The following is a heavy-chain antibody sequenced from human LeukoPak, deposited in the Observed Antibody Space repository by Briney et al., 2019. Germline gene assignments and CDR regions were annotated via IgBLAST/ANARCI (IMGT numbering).Heavy chain of an antibody. V-gene: IGHV3-23*01. Sequence: GGSLRLSCAASGFTFSSYAMSWVRQAPGKGLEWVSAISGSGGSTYYADSVKGRFTISRDNSKNTLYLQMNSLRAEDTAVYYCAKCDSSGWPYYYYMDVWGKGTTVTVSS. CDR2: ISGSGGST. D-gene: IGHD6-19*01. J-gene: IGHJ6*03. CDR1: GFTFSSYA. CDR3: AKCDSSGWPYYYYMDV.